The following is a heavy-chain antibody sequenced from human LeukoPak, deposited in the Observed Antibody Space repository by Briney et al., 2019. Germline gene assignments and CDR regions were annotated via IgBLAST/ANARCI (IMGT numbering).Heavy chain of an antibody. CDR1: GYTFTSYY. CDR2: INPSGGST. CDR3: ARGDHVRIYTQSHFDI. Sequence: ASVKVSCKASGYTFTSYYMHWVRQAPGQGLEWMGIINPSGGSTSYAQKFQGRVTMTRDMSTSTVYMELSSLRSEDTAVYYCARGDHVRIYTQSHFDIWGQGTMVTVSS. D-gene: IGHD2/OR15-2a*01. J-gene: IGHJ3*02. V-gene: IGHV1-46*01.